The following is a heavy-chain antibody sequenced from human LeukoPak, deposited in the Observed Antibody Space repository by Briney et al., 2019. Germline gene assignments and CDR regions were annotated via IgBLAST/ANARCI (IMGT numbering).Heavy chain of an antibody. CDR3: ARDLRDGYNCWFDP. CDR2: INPNSGGT. J-gene: IGHJ5*02. V-gene: IGHV1-2*02. D-gene: IGHD5-24*01. Sequence: GASVKVSCKASGYTFTGYYMHWVRQAPGQGLEWMGWINPNSGGTNYAQKFQGRVTMTRDTSISTAYMELSRLRSDDTAVYYCARDLRDGYNCWFDPWGQGTLVTVSS. CDR1: GYTFTGYY.